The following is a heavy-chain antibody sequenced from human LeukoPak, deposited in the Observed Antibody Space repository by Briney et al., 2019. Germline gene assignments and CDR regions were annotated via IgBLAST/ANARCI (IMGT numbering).Heavy chain of an antibody. V-gene: IGHV3-53*01. J-gene: IGHJ4*02. CDR2: IYSGGST. D-gene: IGHD2-15*01. CDR3: ARSRGVGYCSGGSCYLDY. Sequence: GGSLSLSCAASGFTVSSNYMSWVRQAPGKGLEWVSVIYSGGSTYYADSVKGRFTISRDNSKNTLYLQMNSLRAEDTAVYYCARSRGVGYCSGGSCYLDYWGQGTLVTVSS. CDR1: GFTVSSNY.